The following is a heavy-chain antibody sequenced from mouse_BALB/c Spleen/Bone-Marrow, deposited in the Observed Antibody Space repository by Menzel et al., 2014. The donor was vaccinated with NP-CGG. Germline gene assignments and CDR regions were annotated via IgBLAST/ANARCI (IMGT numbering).Heavy chain of an antibody. CDR1: GFSLTGYG. CDR3: ARDSFLITRALDY. V-gene: IGHV2-6-7*01. Sequence: QVQLQQPGPGLVAPSQRLSIPCTVSGFSLTGYGVSWVRQPPGKGLEWLGMIWGDGSTDYNSALKSRLSISKDNSKSQVFLKMNSLQTDDTARYYCARDSFLITRALDYWGQGTSVTVSS. CDR2: IWGDGST. D-gene: IGHD2-4*01. J-gene: IGHJ4*01.